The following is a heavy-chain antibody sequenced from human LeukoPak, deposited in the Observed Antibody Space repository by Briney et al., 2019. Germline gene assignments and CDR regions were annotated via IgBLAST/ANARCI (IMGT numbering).Heavy chain of an antibody. J-gene: IGHJ4*02. CDR2: IYHSGST. D-gene: IGHD6-13*01. Sequence: PSETLSLTCTVSGYSISSGYYWGWIRQPPGKGLEWIGSIYHSGSTYYNPSLKSRVTISVDTSKNQFSLKLSSVTAADTAVYYCARVAAAGRGGFDYWGQGTLVTVSS. V-gene: IGHV4-38-2*02. CDR3: ARVAAAGRGGFDY. CDR1: GYSISSGYY.